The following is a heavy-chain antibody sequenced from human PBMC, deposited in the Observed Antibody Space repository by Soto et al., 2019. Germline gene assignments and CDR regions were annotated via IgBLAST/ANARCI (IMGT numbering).Heavy chain of an antibody. V-gene: IGHV1-3*01. D-gene: IGHD3-22*01. Sequence: ASVKVSCKASGYTFTSYAMHWVRQAPGQRLEWMGWINAGNGNTKYSQKLQGRVTITRDTSASTAYMELSSLRSEDTAVYYCARGGHGSSGYVYWGQGTLVTVSS. CDR3: ARGGHGSSGYVY. CDR2: INAGNGNT. J-gene: IGHJ4*02. CDR1: GYTFTSYA.